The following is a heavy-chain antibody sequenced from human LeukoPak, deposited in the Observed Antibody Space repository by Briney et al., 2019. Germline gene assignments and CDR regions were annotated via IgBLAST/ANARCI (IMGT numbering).Heavy chain of an antibody. CDR1: GFTFSDYY. V-gene: IGHV3-11*06. Sequence: GGSLRLSCAASGFTFSDYYMSWIRQAPGKGLEWVSYISSSSSYTNYADSVKGRLTISRDNAKNSLYLQMNSLRAEDTAVYYCAREFSRDIVVVPAAFPDYWGQGTLVTVSS. J-gene: IGHJ4*02. CDR2: ISSSSSYT. CDR3: AREFSRDIVVVPAAFPDY. D-gene: IGHD2-2*01.